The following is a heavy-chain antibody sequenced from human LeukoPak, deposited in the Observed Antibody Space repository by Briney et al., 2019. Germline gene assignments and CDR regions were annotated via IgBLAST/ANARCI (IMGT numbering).Heavy chain of an antibody. CDR2: ISCTGSNI. J-gene: IGHJ6*02. CDR1: GFTFSTYY. D-gene: IGHD2/OR15-2a*01. CDR3: SRGRRDRSPRYLICAVDD. Sequence: GGSLLLFCGASGFTFSTYYMIWFRRAPGGGLVGVAFISCTGSNIYYADSVKGRFTISRDNAKNSLYLQMNSLRAEDTAVYYCSRGRRDRSPRYLICAVDDWGQGTTVAVSS. V-gene: IGHV3-11*04.